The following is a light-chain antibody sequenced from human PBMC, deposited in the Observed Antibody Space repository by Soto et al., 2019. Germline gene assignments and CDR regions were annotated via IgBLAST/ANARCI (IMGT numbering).Light chain of an antibody. CDR3: SSYTSSSTRV. V-gene: IGLV2-14*03. Sequence: QSVLTQPASGSGFPGQSITISCTGTISAVGGYKCVSWYQQHPGRVPKLMIYDVTNRSSGVSNRFSGSKSGNTASLTISGLQAEDEADYYCSSYTSSSTRVFGTGTKVTVL. CDR2: DVT. CDR1: ISAVGGYKC. J-gene: IGLJ1*01.